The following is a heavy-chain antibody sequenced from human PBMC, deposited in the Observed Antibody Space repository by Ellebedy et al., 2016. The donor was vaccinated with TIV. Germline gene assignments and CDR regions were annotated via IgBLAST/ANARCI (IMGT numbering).Heavy chain of an antibody. V-gene: IGHV4-34*01. CDR1: GGSFTGYY. J-gene: IGHJ4*02. D-gene: IGHD5-12*01. Sequence: SETLSLTCAVYGGSFTGYYYSWIRQPPGKGLEWIGEMNQSGSATYNPSLKGRVTISVDMSKNQFSLRLTSVTAADTAVYYCAREGSGYTLGYWGQGTLVTVAS. CDR2: MNQSGSA. CDR3: AREGSGYTLGY.